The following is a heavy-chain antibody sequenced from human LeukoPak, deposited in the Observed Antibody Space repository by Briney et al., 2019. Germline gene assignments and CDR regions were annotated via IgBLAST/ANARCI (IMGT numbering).Heavy chain of an antibody. J-gene: IGHJ5*02. CDR3: ARDLPRRGGSGSRESPDNWFDP. CDR2: IYHSGST. CDR1: GGSISSSNW. Sequence: SETLSLTCAVSGGSISSSNWWSWVRQPPGKGLEWIGEIYHSGSTNYNPSLKSRVTISVDKSKNQFSLKLSSVTAADTAVYYCARDLPRRGGSGSRESPDNWFDPWGQGTLVTVSS. D-gene: IGHD3-10*01. V-gene: IGHV4-4*02.